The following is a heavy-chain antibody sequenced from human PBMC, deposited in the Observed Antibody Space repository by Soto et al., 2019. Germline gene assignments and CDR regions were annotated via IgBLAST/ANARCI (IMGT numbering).Heavy chain of an antibody. D-gene: IGHD3-22*01. Sequence: ASVKLSCKASGYTFTYYTMHWVRQAPGQRLEWMGWINAGDGNTKYSPKFQGRVTITRDTSASTVYMELSSLRSEDTAVYFCTRDYYDSSGYYPKFDYWGQGTLVNVSS. CDR1: GYTFTYYT. CDR2: INAGDGNT. CDR3: TRDYYDSSGYYPKFDY. J-gene: IGHJ4*02. V-gene: IGHV1-3*01.